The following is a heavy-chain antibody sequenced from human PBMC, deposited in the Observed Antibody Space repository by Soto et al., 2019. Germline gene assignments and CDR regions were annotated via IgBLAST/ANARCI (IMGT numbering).Heavy chain of an antibody. J-gene: IGHJ4*02. Sequence: SETLSLTCTVSGGSISSSSYYWGWIRQPPGKGLEWIGSIYYSGSTYYNPSLKSRVTISVDTSKNQFSLKLSSVTAADTAVYYCARFHYDFWSGYMLGQIDYWGQGTLVTVSS. CDR1: GGSISSSSYY. CDR3: ARFHYDFWSGYMLGQIDY. CDR2: IYYSGST. V-gene: IGHV4-39*01. D-gene: IGHD3-3*01.